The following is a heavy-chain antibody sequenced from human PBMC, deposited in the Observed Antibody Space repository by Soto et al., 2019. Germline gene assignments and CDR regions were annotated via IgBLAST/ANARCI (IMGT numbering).Heavy chain of an antibody. J-gene: IGHJ6*02. V-gene: IGHV1-3*05. CDR1: GYTFTSYA. Sequence: QVQLVQSGAEEKKPGASVKVSCKASGYTFTSYAIHWVRQAPGQRLEWMGWINAGNGNTKYSQKFQGRVTITRDTSASTAYMELSSLRSEDTAVYYCARDPSYYGMDVWGQGTTVTVSS. CDR2: INAGNGNT. CDR3: ARDPSYYGMDV.